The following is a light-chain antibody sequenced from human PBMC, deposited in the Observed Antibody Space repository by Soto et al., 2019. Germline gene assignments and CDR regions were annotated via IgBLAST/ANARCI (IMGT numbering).Light chain of an antibody. CDR3: SSYTSSTIL. CDR1: SSDVGGYNY. J-gene: IGLJ1*01. CDR2: DVS. V-gene: IGLV2-14*01. Sequence: QSALTQPASVSGSPGQSITISCTGTSSDVGGYNYVSWYQQHPGKAPKLMIYDVSNRPSGVSNRFSGSKSGNTASLTISGLQAEDEADYYCSSYTSSTILFGTGPKVTVL.